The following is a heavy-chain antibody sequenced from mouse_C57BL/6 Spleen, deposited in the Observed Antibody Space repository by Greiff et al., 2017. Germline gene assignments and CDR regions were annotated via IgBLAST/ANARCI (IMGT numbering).Heavy chain of an antibody. J-gene: IGHJ2*01. CDR2: IYPGSGST. V-gene: IGHV1-55*01. D-gene: IGHD2-10*02. CDR1: GYTFTSYW. CDR3: AREGKVTPSYYFDY. Sequence: QVQLQQPGAELVKPGASVKMSCKASGYTFTSYWITWVKQRPGQGLEWIGDIYPGSGSTNYNEKFKSKATLTVDTSSSTAYMQLSSLTSEDSAVYNCAREGKVTPSYYFDYGGQGTTLTVSS.